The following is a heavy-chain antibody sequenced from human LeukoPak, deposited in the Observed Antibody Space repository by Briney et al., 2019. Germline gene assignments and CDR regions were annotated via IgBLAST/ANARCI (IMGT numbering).Heavy chain of an antibody. D-gene: IGHD2-21*01. V-gene: IGHV4-59*08. CDR3: ASTAYCGGDCYVY. CDR2: IYYTGVI. CDR1: GGSISGHY. Sequence: PSETLSLTCTVSGGSISGHYWSWIRQPPGKELEWIGHIYYTGVINYDPSLKSRVTMLVDTSKNQFSLKVTSVTAADTAVYYCASTAYCGGDCYVYWGQGTLVTVSS. J-gene: IGHJ4*02.